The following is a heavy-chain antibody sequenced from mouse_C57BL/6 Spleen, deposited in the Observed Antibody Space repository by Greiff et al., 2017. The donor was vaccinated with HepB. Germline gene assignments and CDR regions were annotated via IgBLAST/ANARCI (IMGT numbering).Heavy chain of an antibody. D-gene: IGHD1-1*01. V-gene: IGHV1-80*01. CDR1: GYAFSSYW. CDR2: IYPGDGDT. J-gene: IGHJ1*03. CDR3: ARSRDYYGSSLDWYFDV. Sequence: QVQLQQSGAELVKPGASVKISCKASGYAFSSYWMNWVKQRPGKGLEWIGQIYPGDGDTNYNGKFKGKATLTEDKSSRTAYMQLSSLTSDDSAVYFCARSRDYYGSSLDWYFDVWGTGTTVTVSS.